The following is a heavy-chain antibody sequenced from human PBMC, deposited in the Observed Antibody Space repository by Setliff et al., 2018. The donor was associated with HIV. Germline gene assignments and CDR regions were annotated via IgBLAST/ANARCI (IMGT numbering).Heavy chain of an antibody. D-gene: IGHD3-22*01. V-gene: IGHV4-59*11. J-gene: IGHJ6*02. CDR1: GDSITGRW. Sequence: PSETLSLTCTVSGDSITGRWLSWIRQPPGKGLEWTGNIYYSGSTNYNPSLKSRVTISVATSKNQFSLKLNSVTTADTAVYYCARSRTSSGYYGVTGYGMDVWGQGTTVTVSS. CDR3: ARSRTSSGYYGVTGYGMDV. CDR2: IYYSGST.